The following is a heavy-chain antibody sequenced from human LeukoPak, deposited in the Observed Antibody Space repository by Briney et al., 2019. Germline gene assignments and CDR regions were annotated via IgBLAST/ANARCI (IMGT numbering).Heavy chain of an antibody. J-gene: IGHJ3*02. V-gene: IGHV1-24*01. D-gene: IGHD4-17*01. CDR2: FDPEDGET. CDR3: ATGLDTVIDAFDI. Sequence: ASVKVSCKVSGYTLTELSMHWVRQAPGKGLEWMGGFDPEDGETIYAQKFQGRVTMTEDTSTDTAYMKLSSLRSEDTAVYYCATGLDTVIDAFDIWGQGTMVTVSS. CDR1: GYTLTELS.